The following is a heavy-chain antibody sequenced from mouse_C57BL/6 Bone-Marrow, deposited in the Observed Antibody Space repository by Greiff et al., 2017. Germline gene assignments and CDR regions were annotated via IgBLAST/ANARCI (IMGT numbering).Heavy chain of an antibody. CDR2: IDPSDSYT. D-gene: IGHD1-3*01. Sequence: QVQLQQPGAELVKPGASVKLSCKASGYTFTSYWMQWVKQRPGQGLEWIGEIDPSDSYTNYNQKFKGKATLTVDTSSRTAYMQLSSLTSEDSAVYYCTREGIYEWYFDVWGTGTTVTVSS. CDR3: TREGIYEWYFDV. J-gene: IGHJ1*03. CDR1: GYTFTSYW. V-gene: IGHV1-50*01.